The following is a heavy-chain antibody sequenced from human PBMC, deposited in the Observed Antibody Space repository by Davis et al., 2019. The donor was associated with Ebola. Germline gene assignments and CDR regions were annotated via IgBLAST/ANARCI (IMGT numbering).Heavy chain of an antibody. CDR3: AASAGTVGKFDY. Sequence: GESLKISCAASGFTVSSNYMSWVRQAPGKGLEWVSVIYSGGSTYYADSVKGRFTISRHNSKNTLYLQMNSLRSEDTAVYYCAASAGTVGKFDYWGQGTLVTVSS. J-gene: IGHJ4*01. CDR2: IYSGGST. CDR1: GFTVSSNY. D-gene: IGHD1-14*01. V-gene: IGHV3-53*01.